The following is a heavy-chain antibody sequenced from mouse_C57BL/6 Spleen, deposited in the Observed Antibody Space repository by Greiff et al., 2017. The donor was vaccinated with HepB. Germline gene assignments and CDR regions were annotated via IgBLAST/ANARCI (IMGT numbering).Heavy chain of an antibody. CDR3: ARGDDYDKINY. Sequence: VKLMESGAELARPGASVKLSCKASGYTFTSYGISWVKQRTGQGLEWIGEIYPRSGNTYYNEKFKGKATLTADKSSSTAYMELRSLTSEDSAVYFCARGDDYDKINYWGQGTSVTVSS. CDR1: GYTFTSYG. D-gene: IGHD2-4*01. V-gene: IGHV1-81*01. J-gene: IGHJ4*01. CDR2: IYPRSGNT.